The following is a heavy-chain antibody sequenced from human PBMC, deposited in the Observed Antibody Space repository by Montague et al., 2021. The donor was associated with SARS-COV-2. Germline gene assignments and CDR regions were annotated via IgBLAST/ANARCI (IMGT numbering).Heavy chain of an antibody. V-gene: IGHV4-39*07. J-gene: IGHJ5*02. CDR3: ARRPYYYDRSVQFDP. CDR2: IYYSGST. CDR1: GGSISSSTYY. Sequence: SETLSLTCAVSGGSISSSTYYWGWIRQPPGRGLEWIASIYYSGSTYYNPSLKSRVAISIDTSKNQFSLQLSVVTAADTAVYYCARRPYYYDRSVQFDPWGQGTLVTVSS. D-gene: IGHD3-22*01.